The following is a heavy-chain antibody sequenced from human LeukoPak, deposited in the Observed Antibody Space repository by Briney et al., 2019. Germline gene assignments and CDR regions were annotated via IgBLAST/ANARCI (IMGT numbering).Heavy chain of an antibody. CDR2: ISGSGGST. V-gene: IGHV3-23*01. D-gene: IGHD5-18*01. J-gene: IGHJ3*02. CDR1: GFTFSSYA. CDR3: ARPQPGTLYSYGPSGAFDI. Sequence: PGGSLRLSCAASGFTFSSYAMSWVRQAPGKGLEWVSAISGSGGSTYYADSVKGRFTISRDNSKNTLYLQMNSLRAEDTAVYYCARPQPGTLYSYGPSGAFDIWGQGTMVTVSS.